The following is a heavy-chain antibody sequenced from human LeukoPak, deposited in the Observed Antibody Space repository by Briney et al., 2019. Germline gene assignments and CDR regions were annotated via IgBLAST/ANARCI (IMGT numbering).Heavy chain of an antibody. J-gene: IGHJ4*02. CDR2: IYGDGST. CDR3: ANSRSGYLFY. CDR1: GFSVTNNY. V-gene: IGHV3-53*01. Sequence: GGSLRLSCLVSGFSVTNNYVSWVRQAPGKGLEWVSNIYGDGSTNYADSVRGRFTISRDNSKNTYYLQMNSLRTEDTAVYYCANSRSGYLFYWGQGTLVTVSS. D-gene: IGHD3-22*01.